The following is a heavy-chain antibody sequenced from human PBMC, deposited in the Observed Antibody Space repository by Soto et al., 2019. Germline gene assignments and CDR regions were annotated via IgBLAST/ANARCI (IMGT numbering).Heavy chain of an antibody. CDR1: GFTFSSYS. CDR3: ARFSRWEDNDSL. CDR2: IGTSSSTI. V-gene: IGHV3-48*02. J-gene: IGHJ4*02. D-gene: IGHD1-26*01. Sequence: EVQLVESGGGLVQPGGSLRLSCAASGFTFSSYSMNWVRQAPGKGLEWVSCIGTSSSTIYYADSVKGRFTISRDNAKNSMYVQMTGLRDAETAVYSCARFSRWEDNDSLWCEGTVVPASS.